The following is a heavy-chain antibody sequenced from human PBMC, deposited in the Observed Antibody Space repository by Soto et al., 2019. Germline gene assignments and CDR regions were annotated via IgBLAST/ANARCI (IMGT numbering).Heavy chain of an antibody. V-gene: IGHV1-69*13. CDR3: AKVRYSSPMGYYYGMDV. CDR1: RVAFSKFI. Sequence: SVKVSCKASRVAFSKFIVTWVRQAPGLGLEWVGGIIPIFGTANYAQKFQGRVTITADESTSTSYMEVNNLRSEDTAVYSCAKVRYSSPMGYYYGMDVWGQGTTVTVSS. J-gene: IGHJ6*02. D-gene: IGHD6-19*01. CDR2: IIPIFGTA.